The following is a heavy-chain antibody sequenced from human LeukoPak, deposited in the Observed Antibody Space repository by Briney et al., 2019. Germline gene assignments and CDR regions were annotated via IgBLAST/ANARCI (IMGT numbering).Heavy chain of an antibody. CDR3: TGPPG. V-gene: IGHV3-15*01. J-gene: IGHJ4*02. Sequence: GGSLRLSCAASGLSVSDAWMAWVRQAPGKGLEWVGRIRGKSAGGTADYVASVKGRFTISTDDSKNILYLQMKSLTSEDTAVYYCTGPPGWGQGTLVTVSS. CDR2: IRGKSAGGTA. CDR1: GLSVSDAW.